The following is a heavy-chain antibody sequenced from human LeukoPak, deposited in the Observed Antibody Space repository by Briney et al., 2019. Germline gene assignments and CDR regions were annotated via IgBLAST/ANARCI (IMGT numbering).Heavy chain of an antibody. Sequence: PGGSLRLSCAASGFTFSSYSVNWVRQAPGKGLEWVSYISGNSRAIYYADSVKGRFTISRDNAKNSLYLQMSSLGDEDTAVYYCARGGPIDYWGQGTLVTVSS. CDR2: ISGNSRAI. J-gene: IGHJ4*02. CDR3: ARGGPIDY. V-gene: IGHV3-48*02. CDR1: GFTFSSYS.